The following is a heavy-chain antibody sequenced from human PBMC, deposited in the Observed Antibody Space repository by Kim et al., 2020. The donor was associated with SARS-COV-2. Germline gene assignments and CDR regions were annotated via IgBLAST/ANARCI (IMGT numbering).Heavy chain of an antibody. V-gene: IGHV3-7*01. CDR3: ARDGDLYSSGKDAFDI. J-gene: IGHJ3*02. CDR2: IKQDGNQK. CDR1: GFTFSSYW. D-gene: IGHD6-19*01. Sequence: GGSLRLSCAASGFTFSSYWMTWVRQAPGKGLEWEVNIKQDGNQKYYVYSVKGRFTISRDNAKNSLYLQMNSLRAEDTAVYYCARDGDLYSSGKDAFDIWGQGTMVTVSS.